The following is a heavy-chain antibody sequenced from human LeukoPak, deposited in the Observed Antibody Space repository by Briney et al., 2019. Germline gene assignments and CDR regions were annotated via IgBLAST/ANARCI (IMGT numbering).Heavy chain of an antibody. CDR3: ARAGDRITIFGVVIPFNY. Sequence: TGGSLRLSCAASGFTFSSYSMNWVRQAPGKGLEWVSSISSSSSYIYYADSVKGRFTTSRDNAKNSLYLQMNSLRAEDTAVYYCARAGDRITIFGVVIPFNYWGQGTLVTVSS. V-gene: IGHV3-21*01. J-gene: IGHJ4*02. CDR2: ISSSSSYI. D-gene: IGHD3-3*01. CDR1: GFTFSSYS.